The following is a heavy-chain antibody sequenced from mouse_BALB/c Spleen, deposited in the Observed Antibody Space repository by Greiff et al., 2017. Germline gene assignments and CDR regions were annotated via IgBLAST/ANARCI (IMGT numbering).Heavy chain of an antibody. CDR3: ARSYGKEAMDY. D-gene: IGHD2-1*01. Sequence: VQLQQSGAELAKPGASVKMSCKASGYTFTSYWMHWVKQRPGQGLEWIGYINPSTGYTEYNQKFKDKATLTADKSSSTAYMQLSSLTSEDSAVYYCARSYGKEAMDYWGQGTSVTVSS. J-gene: IGHJ4*01. CDR2: INPSTGYT. CDR1: GYTFTSYW. V-gene: IGHV1-7*01.